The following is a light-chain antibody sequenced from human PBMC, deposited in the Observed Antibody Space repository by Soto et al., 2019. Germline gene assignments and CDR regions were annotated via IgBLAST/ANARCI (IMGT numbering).Light chain of an antibody. Sequence: RVMTQSPVSLSVSPGERVTLSCRASQPISNNLAWYQQKPGQAPRLLIFDASTRATGIPARFSGSGSGTDFTLTINRLEPEDFAVYFCQQYGTSPWTFGQGTKVDIK. CDR1: QPISNN. CDR3: QQYGTSPWT. V-gene: IGKV3-15*01. CDR2: DAS. J-gene: IGKJ1*01.